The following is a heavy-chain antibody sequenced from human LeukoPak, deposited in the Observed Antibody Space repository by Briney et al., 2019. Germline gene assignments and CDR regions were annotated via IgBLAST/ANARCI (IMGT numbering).Heavy chain of an antibody. CDR1: GGSFSGYY. CDR3: ARHRTGYSYGTGLDY. D-gene: IGHD5-18*01. CDR2: INHSGST. J-gene: IGHJ4*02. V-gene: IGHV4-34*01. Sequence: KPSETLSLTCAVYGGSFSGYYWSWIRQPPGKGLEWIGEINHSGSTNYNPSLKSRVTISVDTSKNQFSLKLSSVTAADTAVYYCARHRTGYSYGTGLDYWGQGTLVTVSS.